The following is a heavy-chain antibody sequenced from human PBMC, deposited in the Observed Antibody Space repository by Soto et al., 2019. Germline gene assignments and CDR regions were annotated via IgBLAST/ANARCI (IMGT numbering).Heavy chain of an antibody. CDR2: ISSSGSTI. CDR3: ASHYYDSSGYLP. Sequence: GGSLRLSCEASGFTFSTYTMNWVRQAPGKGLEWISEISSSGSTIYYADSVKGRFTISRDNAKNSLYLQMNSLRAEDTAVYYCASHYYDSSGYLPWGQGTLVTVSS. V-gene: IGHV3-48*04. CDR1: GFTFSTYT. D-gene: IGHD3-22*01. J-gene: IGHJ5*02.